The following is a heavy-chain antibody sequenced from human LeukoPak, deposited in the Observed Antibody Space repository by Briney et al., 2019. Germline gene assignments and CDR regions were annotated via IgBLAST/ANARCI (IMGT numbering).Heavy chain of an antibody. Sequence: ASVKVSCKASGYTFTSYSISWVRQAPGQGREWMGLISAYNGNTIYAQKVKGRVTMTTDTSTSTAYMELRSLKSDDTAVYYCARASYCSGGSCYSDYWGQGTLVTVSS. V-gene: IGHV1-18*01. D-gene: IGHD2-15*01. CDR1: GYTFTSYS. CDR2: ISAYNGNT. CDR3: ARASYCSGGSCYSDY. J-gene: IGHJ4*02.